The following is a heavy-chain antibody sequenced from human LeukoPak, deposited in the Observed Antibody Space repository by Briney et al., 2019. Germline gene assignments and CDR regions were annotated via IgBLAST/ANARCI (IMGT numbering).Heavy chain of an antibody. D-gene: IGHD1-14*01. CDR2: ISNDGKYI. CDR3: ARVPIPETATGGYYYGMDV. Sequence: GGSLRLSCAASGFTFSSYSMNWVRQAPGKGLEWVSSISNDGKYIYYADSVKGRFTISRDNAKNSLYLQMNSLRAEDTAVYYCARVPIPETATGGYYYGMDVWGQGTTVTVSS. J-gene: IGHJ6*02. V-gene: IGHV3-21*01. CDR1: GFTFSSYS.